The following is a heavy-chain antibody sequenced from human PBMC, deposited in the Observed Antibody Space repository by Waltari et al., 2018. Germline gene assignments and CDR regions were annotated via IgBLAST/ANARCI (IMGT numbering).Heavy chain of an antibody. V-gene: IGHV3-53*02. CDR3: AREGVDTANDY. CDR2: IYSSGST. CDR1: GFTVSSDY. D-gene: IGHD5-18*01. J-gene: IGHJ4*02. Sequence: EVQLVETGGGLIQPGGSLRLSCAGSGFTVSSDYMSWVRQAPGKGLECVSVIYSSGSTYYADSVKGRFTISRDNSKNTVYLQMHSLRAEDTAVYYCAREGVDTANDYWGQGTQVTVSS.